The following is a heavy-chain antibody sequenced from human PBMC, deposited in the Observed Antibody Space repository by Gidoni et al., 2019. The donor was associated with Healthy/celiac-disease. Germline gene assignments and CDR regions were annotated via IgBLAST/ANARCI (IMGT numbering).Heavy chain of an antibody. V-gene: IGHV4-39*01. CDR3: ARQSSLYSSVDY. Sequence: QLQLQESGPGLVKPSETLSLTCTVSGGSISSSSYYWGWIRQPPGKGLEWIGSIYYSGSTYYNPSLKSRVTRSVDTSKNQFSLKLSSVTAADTAVYYCARQSSLYSSVDYWGQGTLVTVSS. J-gene: IGHJ4*02. CDR1: GGSISSSSYY. CDR2: IYYSGST. D-gene: IGHD3-16*01.